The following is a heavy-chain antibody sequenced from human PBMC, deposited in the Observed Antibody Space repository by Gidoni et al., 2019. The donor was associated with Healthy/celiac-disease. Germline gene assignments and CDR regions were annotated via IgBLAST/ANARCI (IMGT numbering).Heavy chain of an antibody. CDR3: ARDPGIRLGEFTPWYFDY. CDR2: IYYSGST. D-gene: IGHD3-16*01. J-gene: IGHJ4*02. Sequence: QVQLQESGPGLVKPSETLSLTCPVSGGSISSYYWRWIRQPPGKGLEWIGYIYYSGSTNYNPSLKSRVTISVDTSKNQFSLKLSSVTAADTAVYYCARDPGIRLGEFTPWYFDYWGQGTLVTVSS. V-gene: IGHV4-59*01. CDR1: GGSISSYY.